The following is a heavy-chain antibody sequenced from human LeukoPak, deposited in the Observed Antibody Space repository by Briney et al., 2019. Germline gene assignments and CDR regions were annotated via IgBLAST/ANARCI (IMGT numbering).Heavy chain of an antibody. J-gene: IGHJ4*02. V-gene: IGHV5-51*01. CDR3: ARYLSIVGAAYYFDY. Sequence: GSLKISCKGSGYSFTSYWIGRGGQMPGESLGWVGVIYPGDSDTRYSPSFQGQVTISADKSISTAYLQWSSLKASDTAMYYCARYLSIVGAAYYFDYWGQGTLVTVSS. D-gene: IGHD1-26*01. CDR2: IYPGDSDT. CDR1: GYSFTSYW.